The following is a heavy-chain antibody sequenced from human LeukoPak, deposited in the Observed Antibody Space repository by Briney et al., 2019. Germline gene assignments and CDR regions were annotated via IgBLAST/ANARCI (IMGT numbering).Heavy chain of an antibody. V-gene: IGHV5-51*01. Sequence: GSLKISCEGSGYSFTNYWIGWVRQVPGKGLEWMGIIYPGDSATRNSPSFQGQVTISADKSISTAYLQWTSLKASDTAMYYCARRYSDGWYVFDYWGQGTLVIVSS. CDR3: ARRYSDGWYVFDY. CDR2: IYPGDSAT. J-gene: IGHJ4*02. CDR1: GYSFTNYW. D-gene: IGHD6-13*01.